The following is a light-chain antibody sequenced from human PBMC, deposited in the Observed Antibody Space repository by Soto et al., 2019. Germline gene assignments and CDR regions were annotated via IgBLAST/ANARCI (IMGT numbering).Light chain of an antibody. CDR2: GAS. J-gene: IGKJ1*01. V-gene: IGKV3-15*01. CDR3: QQYHNWPPGT. CDR1: QSVSSN. Sequence: EIVMTQFPATLSVSLGERATLSCRASQSVSSNLAWYQQKPGQAPRLLIYGASTRATDIPARFSGSGSGTEFTLTISSLQSEDFAVYYCQQYHNWPPGTFGQGTKVEIK.